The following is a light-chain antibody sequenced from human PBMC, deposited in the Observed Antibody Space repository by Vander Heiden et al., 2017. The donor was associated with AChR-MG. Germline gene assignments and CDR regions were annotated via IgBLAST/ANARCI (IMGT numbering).Light chain of an antibody. CDR2: EDV. J-gene: IGLJ3*02. V-gene: IGLV6-57*03. CDR3: QSYGNNTWV. Sequence: LLTQPHSVSGFPGQTVAISCSRGSGSIATRYVQWYQQRPGRGPSTVIYEDVKRPSGVSDRFSGAIDRSSNSASLTISGLQPEDEADYFCQSYGNNTWVFGGGTKLTVL. CDR1: SGSIATRY.